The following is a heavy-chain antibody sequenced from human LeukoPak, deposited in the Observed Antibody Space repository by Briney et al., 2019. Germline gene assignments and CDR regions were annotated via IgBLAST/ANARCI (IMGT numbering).Heavy chain of an antibody. CDR3: ALMFY. CDR1: GFSFSDQY. CDR2: SRNKANSYST. D-gene: IGHD3-10*02. Sequence: GGSLRLSCAASGFSFSDQYMDWVRQAPGKGLEWVGRSRNKANSYSTEYAASVKGRFTISRDDSKNSLFLQMNSLKTEDTAVYYCALMFYWGQGTLVTVYS. J-gene: IGHJ4*02. V-gene: IGHV3-72*01.